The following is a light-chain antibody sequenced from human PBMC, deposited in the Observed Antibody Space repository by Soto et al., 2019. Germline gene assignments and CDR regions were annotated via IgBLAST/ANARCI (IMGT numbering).Light chain of an antibody. CDR2: EVS. V-gene: IGLV2-14*01. Sequence: QSALTQPASVSGSPGQSITISCTGTSSDVGGYNYVSWYQQHPGKAPKLMIYEVSNRPSGVSNRFSGSKSGNTASLTISGRQAEDEADYYCSSYTSSSTLLYVFGTGTKVTVL. CDR3: SSYTSSSTLLYV. CDR1: SSDVGGYNY. J-gene: IGLJ1*01.